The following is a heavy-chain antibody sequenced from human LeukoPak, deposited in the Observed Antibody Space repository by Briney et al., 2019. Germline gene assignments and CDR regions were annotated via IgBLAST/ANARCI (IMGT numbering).Heavy chain of an antibody. D-gene: IGHD6-13*01. J-gene: IGHJ4*02. Sequence: TSETLSLTCTVSGGSISSGDYYWSWIRQPPGKGLEWIGYIYYSGSTYYNPSLKSRVTISVDTSKNQFSLKLSSVTAADTAVYYCAREQQLVEGHFDYWGQGTLVTVSS. CDR2: IYYSGST. CDR3: AREQQLVEGHFDY. V-gene: IGHV4-30-4*08. CDR1: GGSISSGDYY.